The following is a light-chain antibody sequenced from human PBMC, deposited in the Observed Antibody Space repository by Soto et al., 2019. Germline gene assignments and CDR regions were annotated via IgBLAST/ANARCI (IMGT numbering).Light chain of an antibody. CDR2: KAF. Sequence: DIQMTQSPSTLSASVGDRVTITCRASQSITTWLAWYQQKPGKAPNLLIYKAFNLETGVPSRFSGSGSGTEFTLTISGLQRDDFATYYCQQYETYYTFGQGTKLEIK. J-gene: IGKJ2*01. V-gene: IGKV1-5*03. CDR3: QQYETYYT. CDR1: QSITTW.